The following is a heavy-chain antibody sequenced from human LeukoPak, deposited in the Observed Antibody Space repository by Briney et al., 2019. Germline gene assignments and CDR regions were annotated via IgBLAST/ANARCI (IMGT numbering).Heavy chain of an antibody. CDR2: INSDGSTT. CDR1: GFTFSSYW. J-gene: IGHJ5*02. D-gene: IGHD6-19*01. CDR3: ARVSSGWNWFDP. Sequence: SGGSLRLSCAASGFTFSSYWMHWVRQAPGKGLVWVSRINSDGSTTNYADSVKGRFTISRDNAKNTLYLQMNSLRADDTAVYYCARVSSGWNWFDPWGQGTLVTVSS. V-gene: IGHV3-74*01.